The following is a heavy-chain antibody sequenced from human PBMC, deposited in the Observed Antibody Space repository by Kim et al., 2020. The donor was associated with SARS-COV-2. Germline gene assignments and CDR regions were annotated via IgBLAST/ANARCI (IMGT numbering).Heavy chain of an antibody. CDR2: ISSSSSYT. Sequence: GGSLRLSCAASGFTFSDYYMSWIRQAPGKGLEWVSYISSSSSYTNYADSVKGRFTISRDNAKNSLYLQMNSLRAEDTAVYYCAREGWGYCSGGSCYWEDYWGQGTLVTVSS. CDR1: GFTFSDYY. J-gene: IGHJ4*02. V-gene: IGHV3-11*06. D-gene: IGHD2-15*01. CDR3: AREGWGYCSGGSCYWEDY.